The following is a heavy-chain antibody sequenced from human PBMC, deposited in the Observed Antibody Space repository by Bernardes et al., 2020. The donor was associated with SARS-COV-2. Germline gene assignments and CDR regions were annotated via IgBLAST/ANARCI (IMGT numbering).Heavy chain of an antibody. CDR1: GGSFGSYW. V-gene: IGHV4-34*01. CDR3: AGHPVDFVY. J-gene: IGHJ4*02. CDR2: VTPSGGN. D-gene: IGHD2-15*01. Sequence: SETLSLTCGASGGSFGSYWKSWIRQSPGKGLEWIGEVTPSGGNHYNPSLKSRVIISADTSKNQFSLRLNSVTAADSGIYYCAGHPVDFVYWGQGTLVIVSS.